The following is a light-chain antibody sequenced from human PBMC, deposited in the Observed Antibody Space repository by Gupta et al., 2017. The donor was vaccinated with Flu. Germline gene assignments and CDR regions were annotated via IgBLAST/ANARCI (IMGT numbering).Light chain of an antibody. Sequence: DIVMTQYPLSLLVAPGEPASISCRSSPSFLHSNGYKYLDWYLKKPGQSPQLLIYLGSTGASGVLDRFSGSGSGTDCTLKISRVEAEDVGVYYCMQALQTLFTFGPGTKVDIK. V-gene: IGKV2-28*01. CDR2: LGS. CDR3: MQALQTLFT. CDR1: PSFLHSNGYKY. J-gene: IGKJ3*01.